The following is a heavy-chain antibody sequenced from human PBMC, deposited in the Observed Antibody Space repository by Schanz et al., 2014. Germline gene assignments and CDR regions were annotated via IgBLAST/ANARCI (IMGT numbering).Heavy chain of an antibody. D-gene: IGHD3-10*01. V-gene: IGHV4-59*08. Sequence: QVQLQESGPGLVRPSETLSLTCTVSGVSISSFYWSWIRQSPGQGLEYFGYIYGGGSTSYNPSFKSRVTMTFDTSRNAFPLKPSSVTAADTAVYYCTRMSLRRGDYGGLDVWGQGTTGTVSS. CDR3: TRMSLRRGDYGGLDV. J-gene: IGHJ6*02. CDR2: IYGGGST. CDR1: GVSISSFY.